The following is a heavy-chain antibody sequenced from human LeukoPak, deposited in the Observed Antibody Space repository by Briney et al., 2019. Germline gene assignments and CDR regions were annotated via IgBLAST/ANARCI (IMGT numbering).Heavy chain of an antibody. CDR2: ISSSSSYI. Sequence: GGTLRLSCAASGFTFSTYGMSWVRQAPGKGLEWVSSISSSSSYIYYADSVKGRFTISRDNSKNTLYLQMNSLRAEDTAVYYCAELGITMIGGVWGKGTTVTISS. CDR3: AELGITMIGGV. J-gene: IGHJ6*04. CDR1: GFTFSTYG. V-gene: IGHV3-21*01. D-gene: IGHD3-10*02.